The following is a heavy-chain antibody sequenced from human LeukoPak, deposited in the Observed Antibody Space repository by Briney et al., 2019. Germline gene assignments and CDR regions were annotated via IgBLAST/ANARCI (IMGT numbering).Heavy chain of an antibody. D-gene: IGHD2-8*01. Sequence: GSLRLSCAASGFTFSSYWMHWVRQALGKGLVWVSRINSDGSSTSYADSVKGRFTISRDNAKNTLYLQMNSLRAEDTAVYYCARDIVLMVYANNWFDPWGQGTLVTVSS. CDR1: GFTFSSYW. CDR2: INSDGSST. V-gene: IGHV3-74*01. CDR3: ARDIVLMVYANNWFDP. J-gene: IGHJ5*02.